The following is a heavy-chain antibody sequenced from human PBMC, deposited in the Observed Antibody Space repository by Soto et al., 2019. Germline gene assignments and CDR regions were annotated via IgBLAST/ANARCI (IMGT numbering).Heavy chain of an antibody. D-gene: IGHD3-16*01. CDR1: GYTFTNFG. CDR2: ISAYNGNT. V-gene: IGHV1-18*01. J-gene: IGHJ4*02. CDR3: ARGGTPIDS. Sequence: QVQLVQSGAEVKKPGASVKVSCKTSGYTFTNFGLSGVRQAPGQGLEWMGWISAYNGNTNYAQNFKGRVTMTTDTPTSTAYMELRSLRSDDTAVYYCARGGTPIDSWGQGTLVTVSS.